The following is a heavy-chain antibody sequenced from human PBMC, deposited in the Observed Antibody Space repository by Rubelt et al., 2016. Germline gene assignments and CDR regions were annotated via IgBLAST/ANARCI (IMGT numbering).Heavy chain of an antibody. CDR1: GGTFSSYA. D-gene: IGHD3-16*01. V-gene: IGHV1-69*04. CDR3: AREIITGGDYCDY. J-gene: IGHJ4*02. Sequence: QVQLVQSGAEVKKPGSSVKVSCKASGGTFSSYAISWVRQAPGQGLEWMGRIIPILGIANYAKKFQGRVTITADKATSTAYMELSSLRSEDTAVYYCAREIITGGDYCDYWGQGTLVTVSS. CDR2: IIPILGIA.